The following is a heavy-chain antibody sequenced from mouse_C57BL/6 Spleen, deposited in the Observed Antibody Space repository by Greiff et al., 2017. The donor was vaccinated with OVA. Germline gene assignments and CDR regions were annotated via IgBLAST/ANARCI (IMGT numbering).Heavy chain of an antibody. Sequence: EVQRVESGGGLVQPGGSLKLSCAASGFTFSDYGMAWVRQAPRKGPEWVAFISNLAYSIYYADTVTGRFTISRENAKNTLYLEMSSLRSEDTAMYYCARHGYGFAYWGQGTLVTVSA. V-gene: IGHV5-15*01. CDR2: ISNLAYSI. D-gene: IGHD2-10*02. CDR1: GFTFSDYG. J-gene: IGHJ3*01. CDR3: ARHGYGFAY.